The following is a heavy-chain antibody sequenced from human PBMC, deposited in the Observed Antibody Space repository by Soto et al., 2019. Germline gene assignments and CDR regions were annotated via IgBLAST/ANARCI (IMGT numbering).Heavy chain of an antibody. CDR2: IWYDGSNK. J-gene: IGHJ5*02. CDR1: GFTFSSYG. CDR3: ARPITTKDPYPWFDP. V-gene: IGHV3-33*01. Sequence: GGSLRLSCAASGFTFSSYGMHWVRQAPGKGLEWVAVIWYDGSNKYYADSVKGRFTISRDNSKNTLYLQMNSLRAEDTAVYYCARPITTKDPYPWFDPWGQGTLVTVSS. D-gene: IGHD5-12*01.